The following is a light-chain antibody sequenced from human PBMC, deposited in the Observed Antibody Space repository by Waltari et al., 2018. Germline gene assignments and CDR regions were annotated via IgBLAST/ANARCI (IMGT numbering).Light chain of an antibody. V-gene: IGLV2-14*03. CDR2: DVN. J-gene: IGLJ3*02. CDR3: SSYTSSSTWV. CDR1: SSDVGSYNY. Sequence: ISCTGTSSDVGSYNYVSWYQQHPGKAPKLMIYDVNKRPSGVSNRFSGSKSGNTASLTISGFQAEDEADYYCSSYTSSSTWVFGGGTKLTVL.